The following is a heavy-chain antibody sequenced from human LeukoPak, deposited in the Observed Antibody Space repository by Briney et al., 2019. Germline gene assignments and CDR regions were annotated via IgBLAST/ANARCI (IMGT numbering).Heavy chain of an antibody. Sequence: GGSLRLSCAASGFTFSSYAMSWVRQAPGKGLEWVSAISGSGGSTYYADSVKGRFTISRDNSKNTLYLQMNSLRVEDTAVYYCAKVRRSTTVKRDAFDIWGQGTMVTVSS. J-gene: IGHJ3*02. CDR1: GFTFSSYA. V-gene: IGHV3-23*01. CDR2: ISGSGGST. D-gene: IGHD4-17*01. CDR3: AKVRRSTTVKRDAFDI.